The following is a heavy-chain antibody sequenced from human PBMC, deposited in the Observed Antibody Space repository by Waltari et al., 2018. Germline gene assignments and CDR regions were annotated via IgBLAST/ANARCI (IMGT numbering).Heavy chain of an antibody. Sequence: EVQLVQSGAEVKKPGESLKISCKGSGYSFTSYWIGWVRQMPGKGLEWMGIIYPGDSETRYSPSFQGQVTISADKSISTAYLQWSSLKASDTAMYYCARAPRGYCSGGSCFVFDYWGQGTLVTVSS. CDR1: GYSFTSYW. D-gene: IGHD2-15*01. CDR3: ARAPRGYCSGGSCFVFDY. V-gene: IGHV5-51*01. J-gene: IGHJ4*02. CDR2: IYPGDSET.